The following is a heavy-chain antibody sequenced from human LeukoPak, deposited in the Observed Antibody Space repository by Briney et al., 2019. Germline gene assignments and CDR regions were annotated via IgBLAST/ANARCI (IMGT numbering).Heavy chain of an antibody. CDR1: GFTFSSYS. CDR3: ARGGSYLSAFDI. D-gene: IGHD1-26*01. Sequence: GGSLRLSCAASGFTFSSYSMNWVRQAPGKGLEWVSSISSSSSYIYYADSVKGRFTISRDNSKNTLYLQMNSLRAEDTAVYYCARGGSYLSAFDIWSQGTMVTVSS. J-gene: IGHJ3*02. CDR2: ISSSSSYI. V-gene: IGHV3-21*04.